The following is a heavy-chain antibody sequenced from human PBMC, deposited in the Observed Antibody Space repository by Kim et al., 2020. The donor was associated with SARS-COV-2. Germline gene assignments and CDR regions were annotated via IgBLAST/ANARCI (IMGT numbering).Heavy chain of an antibody. Sequence: GGSLRLSCEASGFSFGDYGMSWVRQVPGKGLEWVAGINCSGSYTGYGHSVKGRFTVSRDNAKNSLYLQMNSLRVDDTALYYCARRGFDNYHQGMDVWGQGPMVTVS. CDR2: INCSGSYT. CDR3: ARRGFDNYHQGMDV. D-gene: IGHD3-9*01. V-gene: IGHV3-20*04. J-gene: IGHJ6*02. CDR1: GFSFGDYG.